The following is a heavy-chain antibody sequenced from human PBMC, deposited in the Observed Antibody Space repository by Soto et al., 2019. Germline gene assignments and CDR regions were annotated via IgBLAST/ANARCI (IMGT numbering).Heavy chain of an antibody. CDR1: GYTFTSYG. Sequence: VKVSCKASGYTFTSYGISWVRQAPGQGLEWMGWISAYNGNTNYAQKLQGRVTMTTDTSTSTAYMELRSLRSDDTAVYYCARSARGFLERLPIDEWGQGTLITVSS. CDR3: ARSARGFLERLPIDE. D-gene: IGHD3-3*01. J-gene: IGHJ4*02. CDR2: ISAYNGNT. V-gene: IGHV1-18*01.